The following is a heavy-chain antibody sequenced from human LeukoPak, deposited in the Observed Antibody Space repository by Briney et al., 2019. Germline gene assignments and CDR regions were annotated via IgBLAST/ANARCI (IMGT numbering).Heavy chain of an antibody. V-gene: IGHV3-7*03. Sequence: GGSLRLSCAPSGYIFTKYFMSCVRHPPGKGLEWVASIKHEGCEKYYVDSVRGRFTLSRENTKNRQYLQMNSLRVEDTGFYYCAKDNRRHYTRGHKPVSLCWGGGALVSVS. J-gene: IGHJ4*02. CDR1: GYIFTKYF. CDR2: IKHEGCEK. D-gene: IGHD2-2*02. CDR3: AKDNRRHYTRGHKPVSLC.